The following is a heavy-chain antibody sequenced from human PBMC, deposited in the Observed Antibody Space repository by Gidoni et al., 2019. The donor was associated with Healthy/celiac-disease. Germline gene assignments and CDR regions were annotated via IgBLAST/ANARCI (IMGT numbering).Heavy chain of an antibody. D-gene: IGHD4-17*01. Sequence: QVQLQQWGAGLLKPSETLSLTCAVYGGSFSGYYWSWIRQPPGKGLEWIGEINHSGSTNYNPSLKSRVTISVDTSKNQFSLKLSSVTAADTAVYYCARGYGDYDYYYYYGMDVWGQGTTVTVSS. CDR3: ARGYGDYDYYYYYGMDV. J-gene: IGHJ6*02. CDR2: INHSGST. V-gene: IGHV4-34*01. CDR1: GGSFSGYY.